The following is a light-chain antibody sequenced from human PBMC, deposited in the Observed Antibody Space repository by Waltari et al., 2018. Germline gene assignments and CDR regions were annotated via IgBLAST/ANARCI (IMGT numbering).Light chain of an antibody. V-gene: IGKV3-15*01. CDR1: QSGRTN. J-gene: IGKJ2*01. Sequence: EIVMTQSPATLSVSPGETVTLSCRASQSGRTNLGWYQQRPGQPPRLLIYGASTRAISSPARFSVSGSGTEFTRTISSLQSEDVGVYYCQQYNIWAPDTFGQGTKLEIK. CDR3: QQYNIWAPDT. CDR2: GAS.